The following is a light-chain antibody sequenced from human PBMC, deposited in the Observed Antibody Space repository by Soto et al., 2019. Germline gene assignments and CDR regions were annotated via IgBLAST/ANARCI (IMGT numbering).Light chain of an antibody. V-gene: IGKV3-20*01. CDR1: QSVRSRS. CDR3: QQYGNSPLT. Sequence: EIVLTQSPGTLSLSPGERAALSCRASQSVRSRSLAWYQQEPGQAPRLLIYGASSRATGIPDRFSGTGSGTDFSLTISRLEPEDCPVYYCQQYGNSPLTFGQGTKVDIK. J-gene: IGKJ1*01. CDR2: GAS.